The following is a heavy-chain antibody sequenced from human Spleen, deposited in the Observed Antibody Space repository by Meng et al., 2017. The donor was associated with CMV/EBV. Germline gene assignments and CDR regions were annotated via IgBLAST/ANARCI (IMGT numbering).Heavy chain of an antibody. J-gene: IGHJ4*02. CDR1: GFTFSSYA. CDR2: ISGSGGST. Sequence: GGSLRLSCAASGFTFSSYAMSWVRQAPGKGLEWVSAISGSGGSTYYADSVKGRFTISRDNSKNTLYLQMNSLRTADTAIYYCAKDRPYSIDYWGQGTLVTVSS. CDR3: AKDRPYSIDY. D-gene: IGHD6-6*01. V-gene: IGHV3-23*01.